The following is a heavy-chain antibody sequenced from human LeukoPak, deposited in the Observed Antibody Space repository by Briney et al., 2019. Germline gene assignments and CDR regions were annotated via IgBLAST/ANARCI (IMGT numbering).Heavy chain of an antibody. Sequence: GGSLRLSCAASGFTFSSYWMSWVRQAPGKGLEWVSAISGSGDSTYYADSVKGRFTISRDNSKNTLYLQMDSLRAEDTAVYYCAKDRSDTTMVYNFDYWGQGTLVTVSS. CDR2: ISGSGDST. CDR1: GFTFSSYW. CDR3: AKDRSDTTMVYNFDY. D-gene: IGHD4/OR15-4a*01. J-gene: IGHJ4*02. V-gene: IGHV3-23*01.